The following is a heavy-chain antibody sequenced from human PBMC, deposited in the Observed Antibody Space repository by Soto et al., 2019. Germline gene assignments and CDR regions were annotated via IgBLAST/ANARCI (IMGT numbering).Heavy chain of an antibody. Sequence: LRFSSAASEFTVNSYSMNWIRQARGKGLEWVSSISSSSSYIYYADSVKCQFTITRDNAKNSLYLQINNLRAEDTAVYYCARDVPPAHLTTTYIQLWSHDAFDIWGQGTMVTV. CDR1: EFTVNSYS. D-gene: IGHD5-18*01. V-gene: IGHV3-21*01. CDR3: ARDVPPAHLTTTYIQLWSHDAFDI. J-gene: IGHJ3*02. CDR2: ISSSSSYI.